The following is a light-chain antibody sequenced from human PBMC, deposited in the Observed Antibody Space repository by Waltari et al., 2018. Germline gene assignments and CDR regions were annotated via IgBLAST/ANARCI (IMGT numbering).Light chain of an antibody. CDR2: EVS. CDR3: SSFTTTSTWV. Sequence: QSALTQPASVSGSPGQSITISCSGTSSDVGAYSYVSWYQHHPGTAPKLMIFEVSNRPSGVSDRFSGSKSGNTASLTISVLQAEDEADYYCSSFTTTSTWVFGGGTKLTVL. CDR1: SSDVGAYSY. V-gene: IGLV2-14*01. J-gene: IGLJ3*02.